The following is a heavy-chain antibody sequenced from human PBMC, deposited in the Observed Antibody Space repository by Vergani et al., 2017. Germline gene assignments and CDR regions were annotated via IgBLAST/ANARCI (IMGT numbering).Heavy chain of an antibody. CDR1: GGTFSSYA. CDR2: IIPIFGTA. CDR3: AGAPGDCSSTSGDVGHYYYYYMDV. J-gene: IGHJ6*03. Sequence: QVQLVQSGAEVKKPGSSVKVSCKASGGTFSSYAISWVRQAPGQGLEWMGGIIPIFGTANYAQKFQGRVTITADESTSTAYMELSSLRSEDTAVYYCAGAPGDCSSTSGDVGHYYYYYMDVWGKGTTVTVSS. V-gene: IGHV1-69*01. D-gene: IGHD2-2*01.